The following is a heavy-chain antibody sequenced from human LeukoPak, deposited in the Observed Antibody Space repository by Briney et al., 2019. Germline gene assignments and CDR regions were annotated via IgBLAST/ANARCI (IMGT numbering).Heavy chain of an antibody. J-gene: IGHJ4*02. CDR1: GYRFTTYW. CDR2: IYPGDSDT. D-gene: IGHD5-18*01. Sequence: GESLKISCKGSGYRFTTYWIGWVRQMPGKGLEWMGIIYPGDSDTGYSPSVQGQVTISADKSISTAYLQWSSLKASDTAMYYCARLNSYGPYYFDYWGQGTLVTVSS. V-gene: IGHV5-51*01. CDR3: ARLNSYGPYYFDY.